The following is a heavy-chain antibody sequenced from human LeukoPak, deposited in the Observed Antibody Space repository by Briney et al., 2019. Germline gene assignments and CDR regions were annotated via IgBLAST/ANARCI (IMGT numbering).Heavy chain of an antibody. Sequence: ASVKVSCKASGYTFTGYYMHWVRQAPGQGLEWMGWINPNSGGTNYAQKFQGRVTMTRDTSISTAYMELSRLRSDDTAVYYCARDQVGATWNWFDPWGQGTLVTVSS. CDR3: ARDQVGATWNWFDP. CDR1: GYTFTGYY. CDR2: INPNSGGT. J-gene: IGHJ5*02. D-gene: IGHD1-26*01. V-gene: IGHV1-2*02.